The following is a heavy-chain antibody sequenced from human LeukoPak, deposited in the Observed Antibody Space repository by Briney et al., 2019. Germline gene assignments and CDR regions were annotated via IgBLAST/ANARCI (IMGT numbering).Heavy chain of an antibody. CDR3: ARHREEYSSSGDALDI. D-gene: IGHD6-6*01. Sequence: ASVKVSCKASGYTFTSYAMHWVRQAPGQRLEWMGWINAGNGNTKYSQKFQGRVTITRDTSASTAYMELSSLRSEDTAVYYCARHREEYSSSGDALDIWGQGTMVTVSS. CDR1: GYTFTSYA. CDR2: INAGNGNT. J-gene: IGHJ3*02. V-gene: IGHV1-3*01.